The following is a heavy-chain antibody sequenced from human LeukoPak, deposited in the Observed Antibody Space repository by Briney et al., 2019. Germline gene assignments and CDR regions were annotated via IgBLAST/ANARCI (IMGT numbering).Heavy chain of an antibody. CDR1: GGSVSSGSYY. CDR2: IYYSGST. CDR3: ARDDLDCSGGSCYYDAFGI. Sequence: PSETLSLTCTVSGGSVSSGSYYWSWIRQPPGKGLEWIGYIYYSGSTNYNPSLKSRVTISVDTSKNQFSLKLSSVTAADTAVYYCARDDLDCSGGSCYYDAFGIWGQGTMVTVSS. V-gene: IGHV4-61*01. J-gene: IGHJ3*02. D-gene: IGHD2-15*01.